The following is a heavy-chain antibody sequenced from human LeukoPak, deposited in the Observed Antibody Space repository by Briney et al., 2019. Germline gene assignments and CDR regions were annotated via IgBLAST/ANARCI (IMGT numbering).Heavy chain of an antibody. D-gene: IGHD6-6*01. Sequence: GGSLRLSCAASGFTFSSYAMSWVRQAPGKGLEWVSAISGSGGSTYYADSVKGRFTISRDNSENTLYLQMNSLRAEDTAVYYCAKVSKSSSSPYYFDYWGQGTLVTVSS. V-gene: IGHV3-23*01. J-gene: IGHJ4*02. CDR3: AKVSKSSSSPYYFDY. CDR1: GFTFSSYA. CDR2: ISGSGGST.